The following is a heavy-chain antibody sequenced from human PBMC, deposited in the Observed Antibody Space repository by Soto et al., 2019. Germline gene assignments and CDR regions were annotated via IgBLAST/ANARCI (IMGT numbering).Heavy chain of an antibody. D-gene: IGHD3-10*01. J-gene: IGHJ4*02. CDR1: GFTVSNNY. CDR3: AARGGGGGY. CDR2: IYSGGYT. V-gene: IGHV3-53*01. Sequence: EVQLVESGGGLIQPGGSLRLSCAVSGFTVSNNYMSWVRQAPGKGLEGVSVIYSGGYTAYGDSVKGRFTISRDNSKNNLYLQKIGEGPADPGLYYCAARGGGGGYWGQGTLVTVSS.